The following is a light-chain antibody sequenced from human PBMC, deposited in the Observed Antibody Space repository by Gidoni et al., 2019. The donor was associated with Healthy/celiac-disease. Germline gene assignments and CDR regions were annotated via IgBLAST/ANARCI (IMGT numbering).Light chain of an antibody. CDR1: QSISSW. Sequence: DIQLTQSPSTLSASVGDRVTITCRASQSISSWLAWYKPKPGKAPKRRIYTGSSLESGVPSRFSCSGSGTEFTLPIISRQPDDFATYYCQQYNSYPWTFXXXTKVEIK. J-gene: IGKJ1*01. CDR3: QQYNSYPWT. V-gene: IGKV1-5*03. CDR2: TGS.